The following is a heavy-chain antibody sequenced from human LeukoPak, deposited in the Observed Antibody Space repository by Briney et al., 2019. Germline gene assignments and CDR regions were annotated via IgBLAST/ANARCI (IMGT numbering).Heavy chain of an antibody. CDR2: IYSGGST. D-gene: IGHD3-16*01. CDR1: GFTVSNNY. J-gene: IGHJ4*02. CDR3: GSSPYVWGIDH. Sequence: GGSLRLSCAASGFTVSNNYMSWVRQAAGKGLEWVSIIYSGGSTYYADSVKGRFTISRDNPKSTLHLQMKSLRANDTAVYYCGSSPYVWGIDHWGQGTPVTVSS. V-gene: IGHV3-53*01.